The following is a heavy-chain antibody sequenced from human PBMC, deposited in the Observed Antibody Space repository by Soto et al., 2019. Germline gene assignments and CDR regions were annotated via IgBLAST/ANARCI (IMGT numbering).Heavy chain of an antibody. V-gene: IGHV3-23*01. J-gene: IGHJ5*02. CDR3: AKQIFFAGTGSRWFDP. CDR2: ISGSGGST. CDR1: GFTFSSYA. D-gene: IGHD6-13*01. Sequence: EVQLLESGGGLVQPGGSLRLSCAASGFTFSSYAMSWVRQAPGKGLEWVSAISGSGGSTYYADSVKGRFTISRDNSKNTLYLHMNSLRAEDTAVYYCAKQIFFAGTGSRWFDPWGQGTLVTVSS.